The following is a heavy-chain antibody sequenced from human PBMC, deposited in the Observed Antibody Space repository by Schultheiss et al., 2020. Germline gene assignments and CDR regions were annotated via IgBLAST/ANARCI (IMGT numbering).Heavy chain of an antibody. J-gene: IGHJ6*02. V-gene: IGHV1-46*03. CDR2: INPSGGST. Sequence: ASVKVSCKASGSTFTSYYMHWVRQAPGQGLEWMGIINPSGGSTSYAQKFQGRVTMTRDTSTSTVYMELSSLRSEDTAVYYCASVYYDSSGYYSNYYYGMDVWGQGTPVTVSS. CDR1: GSTFTSYY. CDR3: ASVYYDSSGYYSNYYYGMDV. D-gene: IGHD3-22*01.